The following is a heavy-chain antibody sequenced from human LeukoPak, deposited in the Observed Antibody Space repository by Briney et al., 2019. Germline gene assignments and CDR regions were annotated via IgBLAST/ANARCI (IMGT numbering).Heavy chain of an antibody. CDR3: AESHRISVGASIDDY. D-gene: IGHD1-26*01. J-gene: IGHJ4*02. V-gene: IGHV3-23*01. Sequence: GGSLRLSCAASGFTFSSYAMSWVRQAPGKGLEWVSAISGSGGSTYYADSVKGRFTISRDNSKNTLYLQMNSLRAEDTAVYYCAESHRISVGASIDDYWGQGTLVTVSS. CDR1: GFTFSSYA. CDR2: ISGSGGST.